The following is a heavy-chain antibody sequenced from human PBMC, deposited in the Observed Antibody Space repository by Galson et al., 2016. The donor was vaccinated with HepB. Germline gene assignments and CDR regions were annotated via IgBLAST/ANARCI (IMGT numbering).Heavy chain of an antibody. CDR1: GFTFSDYY. J-gene: IGHJ6*02. V-gene: IGHV3-11*06. CDR2: ISRSSGYT. Sequence: SLRLSCAASGFTFSDYYMTWMRLAPGKGLQWVSYISRSSGYTNYEDSVRGRFTISRDNAKNSLFLDMNNLLVEDTAVYYCARGGISNYYNGMDVWGQGTTVIVS. D-gene: IGHD3-3*01. CDR3: ARGGISNYYNGMDV.